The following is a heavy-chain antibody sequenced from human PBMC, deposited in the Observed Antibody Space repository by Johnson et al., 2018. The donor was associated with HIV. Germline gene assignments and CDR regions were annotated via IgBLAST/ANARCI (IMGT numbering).Heavy chain of an antibody. Sequence: EMQLVESGGGVVQPGRSLRLSCAASGFTFSSYAMHCVRQAPGKGLEWVANIKQHGSEKYYVDSVKGRFTISRDNAKNSLYLQMNSLRAEDTALYYCAKDISPLYSSSDAFDIWGQGTMVTVSS. CDR1: GFTFSSYA. J-gene: IGHJ3*02. D-gene: IGHD6-6*01. CDR2: IKQHGSEK. V-gene: IGHV3-7*03. CDR3: AKDISPLYSSSDAFDI.